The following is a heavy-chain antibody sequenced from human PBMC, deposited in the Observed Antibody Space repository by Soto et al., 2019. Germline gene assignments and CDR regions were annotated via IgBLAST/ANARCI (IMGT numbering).Heavy chain of an antibody. CDR1: GYTFINYY. J-gene: IGHJ6*02. Sequence: ASVKVSCKSSGYTFINYYVHWVRQSPGQGLEWMGMINPSGGRTTYPQKFQGRVTMTRDTSTSTVYVELSSLRSDDTAVFYCAREKASTSLLTHYYYAMDVWGQGTTVTVSS. V-gene: IGHV1-46*01. CDR2: INPSGGRT. CDR3: AREKASTSLLTHYYYAMDV.